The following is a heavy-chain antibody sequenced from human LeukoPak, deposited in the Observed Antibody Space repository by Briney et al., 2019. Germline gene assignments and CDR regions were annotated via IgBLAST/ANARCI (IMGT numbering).Heavy chain of an antibody. CDR3: AKTQWKVGATDYFDY. V-gene: IGHV3-23*01. J-gene: IGHJ4*02. D-gene: IGHD1-26*01. Sequence: GGSLRLSCAASGFAFNNYAMTWVRQAPGKGLEWVSNINDNGGQRHYADSVKGRFTISRDNSKNMMFLQMDSLRAEDTAVYYCAKTQWKVGATDYFDYWGQGILVTASS. CDR1: GFAFNNYA. CDR2: INDNGGQR.